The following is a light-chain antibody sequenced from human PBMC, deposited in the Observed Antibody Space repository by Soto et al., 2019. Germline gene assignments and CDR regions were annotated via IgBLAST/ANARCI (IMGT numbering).Light chain of an antibody. Sequence: HSALTQPPSASGTPGQRVTISCSGSSSNIGSNYVNWYQQLPGTAPKLLIHTNNQRPSGVPDRFSGSKSGTSASLAISGLQSEDEADYYCAAWDGSLMWAFGTVTTVTVL. V-gene: IGLV1-44*01. J-gene: IGLJ1*01. CDR2: TNN. CDR3: AAWDGSLMWA. CDR1: SSNIGSNY.